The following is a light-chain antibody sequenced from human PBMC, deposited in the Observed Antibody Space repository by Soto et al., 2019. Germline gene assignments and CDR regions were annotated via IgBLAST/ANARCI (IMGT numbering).Light chain of an antibody. CDR1: DSNIGFYNF. CDR2: DVN. V-gene: IGLV2-11*01. J-gene: IGLJ1*01. CDR3: CSYAGSYSYV. Sequence: QSALTQPRSVSGSPGQSVTISCTGTDSNIGFYNFVSWYQQHPDKAPHLVIYDVNKRPSGVPDRFSGSKSGNTASLTISGLQADDEADYYCCSYAGSYSYVFGIGTQLTVL.